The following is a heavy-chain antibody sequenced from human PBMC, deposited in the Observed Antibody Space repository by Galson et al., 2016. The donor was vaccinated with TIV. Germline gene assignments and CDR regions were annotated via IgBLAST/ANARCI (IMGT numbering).Heavy chain of an antibody. V-gene: IGHV5-51*03. CDR2: IYPRDSDT. Sequence: QSGAEVKKPGESLNISCKGSDSWVAWVRQKPGRGPEYMGVIYPRDSDTRYSPSFEGQVTISVDKSFTTAYPPWTSLKASDSAIYFCAAWRPGGWLDPWGQGTQVIVSS. J-gene: IGHJ5*02. CDR3: AAWRPGGWLDP. CDR1: DSW. D-gene: IGHD5-12*01.